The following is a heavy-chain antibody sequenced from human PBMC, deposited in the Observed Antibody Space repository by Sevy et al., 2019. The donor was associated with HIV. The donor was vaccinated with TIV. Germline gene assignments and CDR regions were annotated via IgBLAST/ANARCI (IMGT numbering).Heavy chain of an antibody. CDR1: GYTFTSYG. CDR2: MIAYNGNT. J-gene: IGHJ3*02. Sequence: ASVKVSCTASGYTFTSYGISWVRQAPGHGLEWMGWMIAYNGNTNYAQKLQGRVTLTTDTSTSTAYMELRSLRSNDTAVYYCARGYYDFWSGYYRRDAFDIWGQGTMVTVSS. D-gene: IGHD3-3*01. V-gene: IGHV1-18*01. CDR3: ARGYYDFWSGYYRRDAFDI.